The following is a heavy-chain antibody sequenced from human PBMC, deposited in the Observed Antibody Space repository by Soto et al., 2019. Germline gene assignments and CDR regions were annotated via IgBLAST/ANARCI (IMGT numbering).Heavy chain of an antibody. CDR2: INPGGGSA. Sequence: QVDLGQSGAEVKKPGASVTISCKASGSAITRYYIHWVRQAPGRGLEWMGIINPGGGSASYAQKFQDRVTIDKDTSTGTVYMDLRSLRTEDTAVHYCARDTSGWSLNGLDVWGQGTTVNVSS. CDR3: ARDTSGWSLNGLDV. CDR1: GSAITRYY. V-gene: IGHV1-46*01. D-gene: IGHD6-19*01. J-gene: IGHJ6*02.